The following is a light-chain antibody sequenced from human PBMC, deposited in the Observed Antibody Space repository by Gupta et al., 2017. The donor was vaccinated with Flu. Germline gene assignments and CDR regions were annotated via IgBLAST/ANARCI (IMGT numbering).Light chain of an antibody. CDR1: QSISSY. CDR2: AAS. Sequence: VGDRVTITCRASQSISSYLNWYQQKPGKAPKLLIYAASSLQSGVPSRFSGSGSGTDFTLTISSLQPEDFATYYCQQSYSTPYTFGQGTKL. J-gene: IGKJ2*01. CDR3: QQSYSTPYT. V-gene: IGKV1-39*01.